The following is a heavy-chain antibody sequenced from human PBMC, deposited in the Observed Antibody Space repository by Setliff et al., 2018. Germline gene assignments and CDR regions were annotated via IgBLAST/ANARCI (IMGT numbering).Heavy chain of an antibody. CDR3: ARAAARAEYSDTSAYLPFDF. Sequence: SETLSLTCTVSGYPISRGFYWGWIRQSPGKGLEWIGSVYHSGSSYQNPSLRSRIAVSVDTSKNQFSLRLNSVTAADTAVYFCARAAARAEYSDTSAYLPFDFWGLGTMVTVSS. D-gene: IGHD3-16*01. CDR1: GYPISRGFY. J-gene: IGHJ4*02. CDR2: VYHSGSS. V-gene: IGHV4-38-2*02.